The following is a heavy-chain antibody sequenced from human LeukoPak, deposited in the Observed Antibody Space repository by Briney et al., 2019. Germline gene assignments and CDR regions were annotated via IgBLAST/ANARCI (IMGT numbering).Heavy chain of an antibody. J-gene: IGHJ3*02. D-gene: IGHD5-24*01. Sequence: PSQTLSLTCTVSGGSISSGGYYWGWIRQPPGKGLEWIGSIYYSGSTYYNPSLKSRVTISVDTSKNQFSLKLSSVTAADTAVYYCARRALLMLGLQFLYAFDIWGQGTMVTVSS. CDR1: GGSISSGGYY. V-gene: IGHV4-39*01. CDR2: IYYSGST. CDR3: ARRALLMLGLQFLYAFDI.